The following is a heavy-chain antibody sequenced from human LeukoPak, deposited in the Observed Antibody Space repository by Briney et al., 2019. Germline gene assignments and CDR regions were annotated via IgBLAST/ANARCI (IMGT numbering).Heavy chain of an antibody. Sequence: GGSLRLSCAASGFTFSSYEMNWVRQAPGKGLEWVSYISSSGSTIYYADSVKGRFTISRDNAKNSLYLQMNSLRAEDTAVYYCARAGVRLIKVGANRRGFFDYWGQGTLVTVSS. D-gene: IGHD1-26*01. CDR1: GFTFSSYE. J-gene: IGHJ4*02. CDR3: ARAGVRLIKVGANRRGFFDY. V-gene: IGHV3-48*03. CDR2: ISSSGSTI.